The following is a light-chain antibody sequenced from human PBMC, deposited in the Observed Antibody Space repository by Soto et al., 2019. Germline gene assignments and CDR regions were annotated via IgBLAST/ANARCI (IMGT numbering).Light chain of an antibody. J-gene: IGKJ2*01. CDR2: GAS. Sequence: ESMLTQSPGTLSLSPGERATLSCRASQSVNSRYLTWYQQKPGQAPRLLIYGASIRATGVPDRFSGSGSGTDFTLTISRLGPEDFAVYYCQQFGDSPPAFTFGQGTKLEI. V-gene: IGKV3-20*01. CDR1: QSVNSRY. CDR3: QQFGDSPPAFT.